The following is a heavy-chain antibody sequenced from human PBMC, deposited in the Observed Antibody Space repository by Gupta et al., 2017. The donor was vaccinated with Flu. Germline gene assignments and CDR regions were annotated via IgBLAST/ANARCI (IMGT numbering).Heavy chain of an antibody. CDR3: AKEGGHARPFDF. D-gene: IGHD2-2*01. J-gene: IGHJ4*02. V-gene: IGHV3-23*01. Sequence: EVQLLESGGDLVQPGGSLRLSCGVSGLTFGTYCMHRALQGPGKGLGWGPAIRAGCEKTYFADSVTGRFTISRDNSKNTLYLQMTNLRAEDTAIDYCAKEGGHARPFDFWGQGTLVTVSS. CDR1: GLTFGTYC. CDR2: IRAGCEKT.